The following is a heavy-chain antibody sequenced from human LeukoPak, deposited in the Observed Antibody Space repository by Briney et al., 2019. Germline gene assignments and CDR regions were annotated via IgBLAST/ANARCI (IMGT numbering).Heavy chain of an antibody. CDR2: IYTSGGT. CDR3: ARLTRLSTSPDRYYLDY. V-gene: IGHV4-4*09. J-gene: IGHJ4*02. Sequence: SETLSLTCTDSGDSISSYYWSWIRQPPGKGLEWIGYIYTSGGTNYIPSLKGRVTISIDTSKNQFPLKLSSVTAADSAVYYCARLTRLSTSPDRYYLDYWGQGTLVTVSS. CDR1: GDSISSYY. D-gene: IGHD6-6*01.